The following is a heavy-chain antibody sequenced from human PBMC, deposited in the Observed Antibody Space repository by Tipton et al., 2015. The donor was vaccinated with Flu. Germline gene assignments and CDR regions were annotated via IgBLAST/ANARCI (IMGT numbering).Heavy chain of an antibody. Sequence: QLVQSGPEVKNPGASVKISCKASGYTFTRHYIHWVRQAPGQGLEWMGIINPSGGSTIYAQRLQSRVTLTMDTSTRTVYMELSSLRSDDTAVYYCVRFSGGGERAAFDIWGQGTKVTVSA. CDR1: GYTFTRHY. CDR2: INPSGGST. D-gene: IGHD2-15*01. CDR3: VRFSGGGERAAFDI. J-gene: IGHJ3*02. V-gene: IGHV1-46*03.